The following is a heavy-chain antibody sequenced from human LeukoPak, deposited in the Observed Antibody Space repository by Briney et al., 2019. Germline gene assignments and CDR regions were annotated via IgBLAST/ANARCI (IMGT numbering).Heavy chain of an antibody. D-gene: IGHD3-3*01. V-gene: IGHV3-74*01. CDR1: GFTFSSYW. Sequence: GGSLRLSCAASGFTFSSYWMHWVRQAPGKGLVWVSRINSDGSSTSYADSVKGRFTISRDNAKNTLYLQMNGLRAEDTAVYYCARRTGFWSDYYYYYIDVWGKGTTVTVSS. CDR2: INSDGSST. J-gene: IGHJ6*03. CDR3: ARRTGFWSDYYYYYIDV.